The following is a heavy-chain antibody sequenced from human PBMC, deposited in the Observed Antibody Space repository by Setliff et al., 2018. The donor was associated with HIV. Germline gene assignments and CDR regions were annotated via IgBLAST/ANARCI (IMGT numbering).Heavy chain of an antibody. D-gene: IGHD6-13*01. CDR3: ARILVAAAGTGFDP. Sequence: LSLTCAVYGGSFSSYYWIWIRQPPGKGLEWIGEINHSGSANYNPSLKSRVIISIDKSKNKFSLKVSSVTAADTAVYYCARILVAAAGTGFDPWGQGILVTVSS. V-gene: IGHV4-34*01. CDR1: GGSFSSYY. J-gene: IGHJ5*02. CDR2: INHSGSA.